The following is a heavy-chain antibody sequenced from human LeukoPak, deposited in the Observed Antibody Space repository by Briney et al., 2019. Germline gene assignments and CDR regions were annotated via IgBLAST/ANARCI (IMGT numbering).Heavy chain of an antibody. J-gene: IGHJ5*02. CDR3: ARHSIVVVPAATNWFDP. CDR2: IDHRGDT. Sequence: SETLSLTCAVYGGSFSRYYWSWIRQSPGKGLEWIAEIDHRGDTNYNPSVKSRVTISVDTSKNQFSLKLSSVTAADTAVYYCARHSIVVVPAATNWFDPWCQGTLVTVSS. CDR1: GGSFSRYY. V-gene: IGHV4-34*01. D-gene: IGHD2-2*01.